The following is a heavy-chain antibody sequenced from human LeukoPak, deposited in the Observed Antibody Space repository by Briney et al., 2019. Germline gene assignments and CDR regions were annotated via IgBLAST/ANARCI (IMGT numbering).Heavy chain of an antibody. V-gene: IGHV4-59*12. Sequence: SETLSLTCNVPGGSISSFFWCWIGQPPGKGLEWIGYIYDSGGTSYNPSLKSRVTISVDTSKNQFSLKLSSVTAADTAVYDCAKEGNDYGANSIDYWGQGTLVTVSS. CDR1: GGSISSFF. CDR2: IYDSGGT. CDR3: AKEGNDYGANSIDY. D-gene: IGHD4-23*01. J-gene: IGHJ4*02.